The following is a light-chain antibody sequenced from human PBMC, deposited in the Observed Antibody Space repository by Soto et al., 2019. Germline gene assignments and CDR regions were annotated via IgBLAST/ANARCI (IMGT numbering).Light chain of an antibody. CDR1: QSVSSSY. J-gene: IGKJ1*01. CDR2: GAS. Sequence: IVLTQSPGTLSLSPGERATLSCRASQSVSSSYLAWYQQKPGQSPRLLIFGASSRATVTPDRFSGSGSGTDFTLTISRLEPEDFAVYYCQQYDTSPRTFGQGTTVEIK. V-gene: IGKV3-20*01. CDR3: QQYDTSPRT.